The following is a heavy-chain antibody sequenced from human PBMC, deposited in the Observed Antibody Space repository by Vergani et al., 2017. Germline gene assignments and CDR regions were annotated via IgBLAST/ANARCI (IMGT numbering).Heavy chain of an antibody. CDR2: IKQDGSEK. J-gene: IGHJ6*02. CDR1: GFTFSSYW. D-gene: IGHD3-22*01. Sequence: EVQLVESGGGLVQPGGSLRLSCAASGFTFSSYWMSWVRQAPGKGLEWVANIKQDGSEKYDVDSVKGRFTISRDNAKNSLYLQMNSLRAEDTAVYYCARVASETMIEGLAYYGMDVWGQGTTVTVSS. CDR3: ARVASETMIEGLAYYGMDV. V-gene: IGHV3-7*03.